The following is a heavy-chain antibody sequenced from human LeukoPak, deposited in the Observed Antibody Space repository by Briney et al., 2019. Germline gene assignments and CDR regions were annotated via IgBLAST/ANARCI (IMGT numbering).Heavy chain of an antibody. CDR1: GYSFTSYW. Sequence: GESLRISCKGSGYSFTSYWISWARQMPGKGLEWMGRIDPSDSYTNYSPSFQGHVTISADKSISTAYLQWSSLKASDTAMYYCASTEQWLAPLDYWGQGTLVTVSS. CDR2: IDPSDSYT. CDR3: ASTEQWLAPLDY. D-gene: IGHD6-19*01. J-gene: IGHJ4*02. V-gene: IGHV5-10-1*01.